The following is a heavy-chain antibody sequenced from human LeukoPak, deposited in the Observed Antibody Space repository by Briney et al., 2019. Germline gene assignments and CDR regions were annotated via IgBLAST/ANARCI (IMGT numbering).Heavy chain of an antibody. V-gene: IGHV4-39*01. CDR2: IYYSGST. CDR3: ARTIVVVPAAMLPYYYYMDV. D-gene: IGHD2-2*01. CDR1: GGSISSSSYY. Sequence: PSETLSLTCTVSGGSISSSSYYWGWIRQPPGKGLEWIGSIYYSGSTYYNPSLKSRVTISVDTSKNQFSLKLSSVTAADTAVYYCARTIVVVPAAMLPYYYYMDVWGKGTTVTVSS. J-gene: IGHJ6*03.